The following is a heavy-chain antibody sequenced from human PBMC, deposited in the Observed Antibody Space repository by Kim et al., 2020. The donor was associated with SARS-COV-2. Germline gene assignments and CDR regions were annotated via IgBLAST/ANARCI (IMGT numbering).Heavy chain of an antibody. CDR1: GFTFSSYE. V-gene: IGHV3-48*03. Sequence: GGSLRLSCAASGFTFSSYEMNWVRQAPGKGLEWDSYISSSGSTIYYADSVKGRFTISRDNAKNSLYLQMNSLRAEDTAVYYCASLIVVVPSVWCQGTLVT. CDR2: ISSSGSTI. J-gene: IGHJ4*02. CDR3: ASLIVVVPSV. D-gene: IGHD2-2*01.